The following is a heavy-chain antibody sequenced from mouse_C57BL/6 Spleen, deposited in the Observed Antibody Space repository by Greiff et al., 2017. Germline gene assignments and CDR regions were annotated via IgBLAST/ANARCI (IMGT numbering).Heavy chain of an antibody. CDR3: ARAHYYGNLYAMDY. J-gene: IGHJ4*01. Sequence: QVQLQQPGAELVKPGASVKLSCKASGYTFTSYWMQWVKQRPGQGLEWIGEIDPSDSYTNYTQKFKGKATLTVDTSSSTAYMQLSSLTSEDSAVYYCARAHYYGNLYAMDYWGQGTSVTVSS. CDR1: GYTFTSYW. CDR2: IDPSDSYT. D-gene: IGHD2-1*01. V-gene: IGHV1-50*01.